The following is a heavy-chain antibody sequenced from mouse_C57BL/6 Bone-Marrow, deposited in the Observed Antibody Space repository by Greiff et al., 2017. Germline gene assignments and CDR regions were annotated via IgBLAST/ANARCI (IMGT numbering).Heavy chain of an antibody. CDR2: IHPNSGST. D-gene: IGHD1-1*01. Sequence: QVQLQQPGAEPVKPGASVKLSCKASGYTFTSYWMHWVKQRPGQGLEWIGMIHPNSGSTNYNEKFKSKATLTVDKSSSTAYMQLSSLTSEDSAVYYCARWVTTVVATRYYFDYWGQGTTLTVSS. CDR1: GYTFTSYW. CDR3: ARWVTTVVATRYYFDY. V-gene: IGHV1-64*01. J-gene: IGHJ2*01.